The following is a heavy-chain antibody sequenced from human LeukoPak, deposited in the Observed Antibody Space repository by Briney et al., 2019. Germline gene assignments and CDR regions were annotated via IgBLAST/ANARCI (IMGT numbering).Heavy chain of an antibody. J-gene: IGHJ6*02. CDR2: INPNSGGT. D-gene: IGHD2-2*01. CDR3: ARGDGYCSSTSCYGWMDYYYGMDV. Sequence: ASVKVSCKASGYTFTGYYMHWVRQAPGQGLEWMGGINPNSGGTNYAQKFQGRVTMTRDTSISTAYMELSRLRSDDTAVYYCARGDGYCSSTSCYGWMDYYYGMDVWGQGTTVTVSS. V-gene: IGHV1-2*02. CDR1: GYTFTGYY.